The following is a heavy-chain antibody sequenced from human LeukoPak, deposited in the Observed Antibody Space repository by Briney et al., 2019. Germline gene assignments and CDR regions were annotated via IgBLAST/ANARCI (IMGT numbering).Heavy chain of an antibody. J-gene: IGHJ4*02. CDR3: ARGYCSGGSCYWSY. CDR1: GFTFSDFY. Sequence: GGSLRLSCAASGFTFSDFYVSWIRQAPGQGLELVSYISHTGGSIYYADSVKSRFTISRDNAKNSLYLQMNSLRAEDTAMYYCARGYCSGGSCYWSYWGQGTLVIVSS. D-gene: IGHD2-15*01. V-gene: IGHV3-11*01. CDR2: ISHTGGSI.